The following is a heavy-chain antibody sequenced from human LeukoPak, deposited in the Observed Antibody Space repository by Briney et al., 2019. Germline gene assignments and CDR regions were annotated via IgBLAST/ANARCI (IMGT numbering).Heavy chain of an antibody. CDR3: ARQTTYRNSYYFDY. J-gene: IGHJ4*02. D-gene: IGHD4-23*01. Sequence: GESLKISCKGSGYSFTSYWIGWVRQMPGKGLEWMGIIYPGDSDIRYSPSFQGQVTISADKSISTAYLQWCSLKASDTAMYYCARQTTYRNSYYFDYWGQGTLVTVSS. CDR1: GYSFTSYW. V-gene: IGHV5-51*01. CDR2: IYPGDSDI.